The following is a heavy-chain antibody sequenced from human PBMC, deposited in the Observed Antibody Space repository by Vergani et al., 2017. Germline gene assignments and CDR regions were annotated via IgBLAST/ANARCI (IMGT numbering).Heavy chain of an antibody. CDR3: AREGSYYGSGSYYNGNWFDP. CDR1: GGTFSSYA. V-gene: IGHV1-69*01. D-gene: IGHD3-10*01. J-gene: IGHJ5*02. CDR2: IIPIFGTA. Sequence: QVQLVQSGAEVKKPGSSVKVSCKASGGTFSSYAISWVRQAPGQGLEWMGGIIPIFGTANYAQKFQGRVTLTADESTSTAYMELSSLRSEDTAVYYCAREGSYYGSGSYYNGNWFDPWGQGTLVTVSS.